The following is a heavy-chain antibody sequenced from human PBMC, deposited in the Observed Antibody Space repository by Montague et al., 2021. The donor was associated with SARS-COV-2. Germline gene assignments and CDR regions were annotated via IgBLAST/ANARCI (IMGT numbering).Heavy chain of an antibody. Sequence: SLRLSCAASGFTVSSSYMTWVRQAPGKGLEWVSVIYSGGSTYYADSVKGRFTISRDNSKNTLYLQLNSLRAEDTAVYYCARVGRDSAILPIAIHYGMDVWGQGTTVTVSS. CDR3: ARVGRDSAILPIAIHYGMDV. J-gene: IGHJ6*02. CDR1: GFTVSSSY. V-gene: IGHV3-53*01. CDR2: IYSGGST. D-gene: IGHD2-2*01.